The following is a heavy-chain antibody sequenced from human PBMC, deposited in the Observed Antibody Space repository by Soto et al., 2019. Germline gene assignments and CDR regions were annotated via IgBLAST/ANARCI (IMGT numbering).Heavy chain of an antibody. J-gene: IGHJ6*02. CDR3: ARDLPIVVVPAAPLIWYYGMDV. CDR1: GGTFSSYA. Sequence: SVKVSCKASGGTFSSYAISWVRQAPGQGLEWMGGIIPIFGTANYAQKFQGRVTITADESTSTAYMELSSLRSEDTAVYYCARDLPIVVVPAAPLIWYYGMDVWGQGTTVTVSS. V-gene: IGHV1-69*13. D-gene: IGHD2-2*01. CDR2: IIPIFGTA.